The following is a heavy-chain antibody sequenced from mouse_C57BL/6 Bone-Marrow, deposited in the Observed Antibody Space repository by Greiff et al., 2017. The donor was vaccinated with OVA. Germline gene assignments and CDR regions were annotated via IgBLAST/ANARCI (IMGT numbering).Heavy chain of an antibody. CDR2: INPSNGGT. Sequence: QVQLQQPGTDLVKPGASVKLSCKASGYTFTSYWMHWVKQRPGQGLEWIGNINPSNGGTNYNEKFKSKATLPVDKSSSTAYMQLSSLTSEDSAVYYCASPHYDGSSYWYFDVWGTGTTVTVSS. J-gene: IGHJ1*03. CDR1: GYTFTSYW. D-gene: IGHD1-1*01. V-gene: IGHV1-53*01. CDR3: ASPHYDGSSYWYFDV.